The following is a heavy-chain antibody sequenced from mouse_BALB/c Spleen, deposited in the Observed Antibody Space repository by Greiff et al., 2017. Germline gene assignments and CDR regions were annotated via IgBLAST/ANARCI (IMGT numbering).Heavy chain of an antibody. CDR2: ISSGGST. Sequence: EVKLVESGGGLVKPGGSLKLSCAASGFTFSSYAMSWVRQTPEKRLEWVASISSGGSTYYPDSVKGRFTISRDNARNILYLQMSSLRSEDTAMYYCARSNYDYFAWFAYWGQGTLVTVSA. CDR1: GFTFSSYA. J-gene: IGHJ3*01. V-gene: IGHV5-6-5*01. D-gene: IGHD2-4*01. CDR3: ARSNYDYFAWFAY.